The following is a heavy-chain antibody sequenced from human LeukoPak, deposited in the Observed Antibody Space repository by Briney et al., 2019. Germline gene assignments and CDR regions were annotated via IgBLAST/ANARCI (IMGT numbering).Heavy chain of an antibody. CDR3: AGGPGYNYALN. CDR2: VTGSGGDT. J-gene: IGHJ4*02. V-gene: IGHV3-23*01. Sequence: GGSLRLSCAASGFTFSNYAMSWVRQTPGKGLECVSVVTGSGGDTYYADSVKGRFTISRDNSKNTLYLQMNSLRAEDTAVYYCAGGPGYNYALNWGQGTLVTVSS. D-gene: IGHD5-18*01. CDR1: GFTFSNYA.